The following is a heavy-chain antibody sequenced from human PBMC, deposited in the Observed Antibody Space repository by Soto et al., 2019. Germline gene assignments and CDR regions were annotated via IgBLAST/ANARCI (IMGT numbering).Heavy chain of an antibody. D-gene: IGHD4-17*01. CDR2: ISGKNGNT. V-gene: IGHV1-18*04. Sequence: QVNLVQSGGELKKPGASVKVSCKAPGYSFSDFGITWVRQAPGQGLEWMGWISGKNGNTKYAQKVDGRVTLTADTTRSTAYMEMRALTSDDTATYYCARGDYYEDTGTFEYWGQGTPVTVSS. CDR1: GYSFSDFG. CDR3: ARGDYYEDTGTFEY. J-gene: IGHJ4*02.